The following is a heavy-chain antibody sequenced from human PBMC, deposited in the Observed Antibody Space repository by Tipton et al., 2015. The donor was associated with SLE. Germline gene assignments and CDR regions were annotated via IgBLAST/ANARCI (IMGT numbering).Heavy chain of an antibody. D-gene: IGHD3-16*01. J-gene: IGHJ4*02. CDR2: ISHDGTNK. V-gene: IGHV3-30*03. Sequence: SLRLSCAASGFTFSNYDIYWVRQAPGKGLEWVALISHDGTNKYYADSVKGRFTISRDNSNNTLYLQMNSLRAEDTAVYYCARTLNWGQGTLVTVSS. CDR1: GFTFSNYD. CDR3: ARTLN.